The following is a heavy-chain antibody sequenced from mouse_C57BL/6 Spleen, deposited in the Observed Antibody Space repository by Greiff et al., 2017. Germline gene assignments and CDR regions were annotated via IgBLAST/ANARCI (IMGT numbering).Heavy chain of an antibody. Sequence: QVQLQQPGAELVKPGASVKMSCKASGYTFTSYWITWVKQRPGQGLEWIGDIYPGSGSTNYNQKFKGKATLTVDTSSSTAYMQLSSLTSEDSAVYYCARRAQATPEDYWGQGTSVTVSS. D-gene: IGHD3-2*02. J-gene: IGHJ4*01. CDR1: GYTFTSYW. V-gene: IGHV1-55*01. CDR2: IYPGSGST. CDR3: ARRAQATPEDY.